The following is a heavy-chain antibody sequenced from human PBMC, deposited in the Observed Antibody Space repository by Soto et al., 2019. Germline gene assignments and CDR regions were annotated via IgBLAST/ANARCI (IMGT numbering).Heavy chain of an antibody. CDR1: GFTFSSYA. Sequence: GGSLRLSFVASGFTFSSYAMSWVRQTPGKGPQWVSAISGSAANTYYASSVKGRFAISIDNSKNTLYLQMNSLRAEDTAIYYCVPEDSACSNGPCVRXWGQGTTVTVSX. D-gene: IGHD4-4*01. CDR2: ISGSAANT. CDR3: VPEDSACSNGPCVRX. V-gene: IGHV3-23*01. J-gene: IGHJ4*02.